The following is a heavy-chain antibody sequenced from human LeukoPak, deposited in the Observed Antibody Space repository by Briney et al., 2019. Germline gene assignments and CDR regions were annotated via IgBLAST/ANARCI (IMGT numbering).Heavy chain of an antibody. V-gene: IGHV3-23*01. CDR2: ISSSSDRT. Sequence: PGGSLRLSCAASGFTFSNYAMSWVRQAPGKGLEWVSAISSSSDRTNYAHSVEGRFTVSRDNSKNTLYLQMNSLRAEDTAVYYCAKEGYSSSWNADFDYWGQGTLVIVSS. D-gene: IGHD6-13*01. J-gene: IGHJ4*02. CDR3: AKEGYSSSWNADFDY. CDR1: GFTFSNYA.